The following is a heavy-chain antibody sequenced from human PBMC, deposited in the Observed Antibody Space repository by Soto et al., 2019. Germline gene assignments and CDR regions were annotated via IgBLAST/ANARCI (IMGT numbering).Heavy chain of an antibody. D-gene: IGHD6-19*01. CDR1: GFTFKNYA. V-gene: IGHV3-30-3*01. CDR2: ISYDGSIE. Sequence: QVQLVESGGGVVQPGRSLRLSCAASGFTFKNYAMHWVRQAPGKGLEWVAVISYDGSIEFYADSVKGRFTISRDDFKNTMFLQMGSLRVEDTAVYYCARGGSSDWQVALDIWGQGTMVPGSS. J-gene: IGHJ3*02. CDR3: ARGGSSDWQVALDI.